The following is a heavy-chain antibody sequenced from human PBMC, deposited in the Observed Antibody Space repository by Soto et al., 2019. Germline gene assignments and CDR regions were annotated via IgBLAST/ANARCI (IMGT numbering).Heavy chain of an antibody. CDR2: INPKSGGT. D-gene: IGHD2-8*01. J-gene: IGHJ6*02. Sequence: ASVKVSCKASGYSFTDYHIHWVRQAPGQGLEWLGRINPKSGGTSTAQKFQGWVTMTTDTSISTASMELTRLTSDDTATYYCARGDSTDCSNGVCSFFYNHDMDVWGQGATVTVSS. CDR1: GYSFTDYH. V-gene: IGHV1-2*04. CDR3: ARGDSTDCSNGVCSFFYNHDMDV.